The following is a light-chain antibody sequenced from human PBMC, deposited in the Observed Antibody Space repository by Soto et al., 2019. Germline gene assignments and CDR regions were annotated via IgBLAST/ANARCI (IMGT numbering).Light chain of an antibody. Sequence: QSVLTQPPSASGTPGQRVTSSCSGSSSNIGSNTVNWYQQLPGTAPKLLIYSNNQRPSGVPDRFSGSKSGTSASLAISGLQSEDEADYYCAAWDDSLNGRYVFGTGTKLTV. J-gene: IGLJ1*01. CDR3: AAWDDSLNGRYV. CDR1: SSNIGSNT. V-gene: IGLV1-44*01. CDR2: SNN.